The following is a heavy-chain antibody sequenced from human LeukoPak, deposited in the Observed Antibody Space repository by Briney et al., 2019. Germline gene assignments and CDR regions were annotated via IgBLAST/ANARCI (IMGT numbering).Heavy chain of an antibody. CDR1: GYTFTSYW. CDR2: IFPGDSDT. D-gene: IGHD3-22*01. Sequence: GESLKISCKSSGYTFTSYWIGWVRQMPGKGLEWMGIIFPGDSDTRYSPSFQGQVTISADKSISTAYLQWSSLKASDTAIYYRARRDSSGYSEYWGQGTLVTVSS. J-gene: IGHJ4*02. V-gene: IGHV5-51*01. CDR3: ARRDSSGYSEY.